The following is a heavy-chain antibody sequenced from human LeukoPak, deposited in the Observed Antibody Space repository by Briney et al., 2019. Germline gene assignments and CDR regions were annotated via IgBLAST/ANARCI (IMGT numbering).Heavy chain of an antibody. J-gene: IGHJ6*02. CDR2: INPNSGGT. CDR3: ARPRGVGYCSSTSCYSIYYGMDV. CDR1: GYTFTGYY. D-gene: IGHD2-2*02. V-gene: IGHV1-2*02. Sequence: ASVKVSCKASGYTFTGYYMHWVRQAPGQGLEWMGWINPNSGGTNYAQKFQGRVTMTRDTSISTAYMELSRLRSDDTAVYYCARPRGVGYCSSTSCYSIYYGMDVWGQGTTVTVSS.